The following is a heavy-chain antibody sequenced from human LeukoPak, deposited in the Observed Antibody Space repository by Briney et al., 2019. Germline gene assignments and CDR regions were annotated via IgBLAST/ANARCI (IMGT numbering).Heavy chain of an antibody. J-gene: IGHJ4*02. CDR1: GFTFSSYG. Sequence: GGSLRLFCAASGFTFSSYGMHWVRQAPGKGLEWVAVLSYDGGNKYYADSVKGRFTISRDNSKNTLYLQMNSLRTEDTAVYYCAKDADIAAAGYYFDYWGQGTLVTVSS. D-gene: IGHD6-13*01. V-gene: IGHV3-30*18. CDR2: LSYDGGNK. CDR3: AKDADIAAAGYYFDY.